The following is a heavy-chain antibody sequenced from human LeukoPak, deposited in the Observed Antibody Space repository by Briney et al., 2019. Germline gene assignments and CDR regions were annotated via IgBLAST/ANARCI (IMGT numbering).Heavy chain of an antibody. J-gene: IGHJ5*02. CDR2: IYPGDSDT. V-gene: IGHV5-51*01. D-gene: IGHD6-6*01. CDR1: GYRFSSFW. CDR3: ARHSSAAIPNWFDP. Sequence: GESLKISCKGSGYRFSSFWIGWVRQMPGKGLEWMGIIYPGDSDTRYSPSFQGQVTISADKSISTAYLQWSSLKASDTAMYHCARHSSAAIPNWFDPWGQGTLVTVSS.